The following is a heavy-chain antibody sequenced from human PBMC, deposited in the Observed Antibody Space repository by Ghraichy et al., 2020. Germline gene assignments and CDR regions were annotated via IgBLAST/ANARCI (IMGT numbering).Heavy chain of an antibody. V-gene: IGHV3-33*01. J-gene: IGHJ4*02. CDR1: GFTFSSYG. CDR2: IWYDGSNK. Sequence: GGSLRLSCAASGFTFSSYGMHWVRQAPGKGLEWVAVIWYDGSNKYYADSVKGRFTISRDNSKNTLYLQMNSLRVEDTAVYYCAREGYYYGSGSYYNPFDYWGQGTLVTVSS. CDR3: AREGYYYGSGSYYNPFDY. D-gene: IGHD3-10*01.